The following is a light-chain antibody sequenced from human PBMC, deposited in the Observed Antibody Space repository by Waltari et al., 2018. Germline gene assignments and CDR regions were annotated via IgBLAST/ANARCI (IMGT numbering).Light chain of an antibody. CDR3: ASYTSTRTVI. V-gene: IGLV2-14*02. Sequence: YQKLPGNAPKLRIYDGPRWPSGFSNRFSGSKSGNTASLTIFGLQAEDEADYYCASYTSTRTVIFGGGTRVTVL. CDR2: DGP. J-gene: IGLJ2*01.